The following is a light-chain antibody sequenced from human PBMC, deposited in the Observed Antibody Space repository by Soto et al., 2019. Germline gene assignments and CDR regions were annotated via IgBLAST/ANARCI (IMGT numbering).Light chain of an antibody. CDR3: QHYHTWPLA. Sequence: EILMTQSPAPVSVSPGERATLSCRASQNVINSVAWYQQKPGQAPRLLIYGASSRATGTPARISGSGSGTEITLTISSAQSEDFAVYYCQHYHTWPLAFGGGTKVEIK. V-gene: IGKV3-15*01. CDR1: QNVINS. CDR2: GAS. J-gene: IGKJ4*01.